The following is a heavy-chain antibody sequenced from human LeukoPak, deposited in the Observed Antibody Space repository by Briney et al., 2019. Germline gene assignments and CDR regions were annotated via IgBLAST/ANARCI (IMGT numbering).Heavy chain of an antibody. J-gene: IGHJ6*02. CDR2: IRGGGSDT. V-gene: IGHV3-23*01. CDR3: AKSGTNYNNYKGLDV. D-gene: IGHD1-7*01. CDR1: GFTIGNNA. Sequence: GGSLRLSCAASGFTIGNNAMSWVRQAPGKGLEWVSAIRGGGSDTFFADAVKGRCTISRDNSKNTLYLQMNSLRAEGTAVYYCAKSGTNYNNYKGLDVWGQGTTVTVSS.